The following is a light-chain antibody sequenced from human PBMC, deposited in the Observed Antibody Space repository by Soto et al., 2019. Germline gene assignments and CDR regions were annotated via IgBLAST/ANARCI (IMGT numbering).Light chain of an antibody. J-gene: IGKJ1*01. CDR2: DAS. CDR3: QQLSSYPPWT. V-gene: IGKV1-5*01. CDR1: QTISSW. Sequence: DIQMSNSPFTLSGSPGDRVTITCRASQTISSWLAWYQQKPGKAPKLLIYDASSLESGVSSRFSGSGSGTEFTLTISSLQPEDFATYYCQQLSSYPPWTFGQGTKVDIK.